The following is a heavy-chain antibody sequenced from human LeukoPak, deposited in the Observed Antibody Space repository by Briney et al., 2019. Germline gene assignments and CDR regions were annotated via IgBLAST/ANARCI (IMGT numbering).Heavy chain of an antibody. CDR2: ISSSSSTI. J-gene: IGHJ5*02. CDR3: ARGPPTVTTRRNWFDP. D-gene: IGHD4-17*01. Sequence: GGSLRLSCAASGFTFSSYSMNWVRQAPGKGLEWVSYISSSSSTIYYADSVKGRFTISRDNAKNSLYLQMNSLRAEDTAVYYCARGPPTVTTRRNWFDPWGQGTLVTVSS. CDR1: GFTFSSYS. V-gene: IGHV3-48*04.